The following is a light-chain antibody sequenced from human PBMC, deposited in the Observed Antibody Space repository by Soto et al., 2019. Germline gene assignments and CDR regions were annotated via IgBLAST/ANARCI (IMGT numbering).Light chain of an antibody. CDR2: EVS. J-gene: IGLJ1*01. V-gene: IGLV2-14*01. Sequence: QSALTQPASVSGSPGQSITISCTGTSSDVGVYNYVSWYQQHPGKAPKLMIYEVSDLPSGVSNRFSGSKSGNTASLTISGLQAEDEADYYCSSYTSSGTYVFGTGTKLTVL. CDR3: SSYTSSGTYV. CDR1: SSDVGVYNY.